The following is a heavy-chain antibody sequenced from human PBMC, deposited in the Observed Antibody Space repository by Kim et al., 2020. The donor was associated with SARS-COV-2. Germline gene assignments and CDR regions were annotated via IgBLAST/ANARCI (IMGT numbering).Heavy chain of an antibody. CDR2: IYSGGSST. J-gene: IGHJ6*02. Sequence: GGSLRLSCAASGFTFSSYAMSWVRQAPGKGLEWVSVIYSGGSSTYYADSVKGRFTISRDNSKNTLYLQMNSLRAEDTAVYYCAKWEWESSGSYYDHYYYYYGMDVWGQGTTVTVSS. CDR3: AKWEWESSGSYYDHYYYYYGMDV. CDR1: GFTFSSYA. D-gene: IGHD3-10*01. V-gene: IGHV3-23*03.